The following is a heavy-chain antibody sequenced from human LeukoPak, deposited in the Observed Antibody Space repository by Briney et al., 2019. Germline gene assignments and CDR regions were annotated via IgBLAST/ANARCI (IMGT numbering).Heavy chain of an antibody. CDR2: INPSGGST. J-gene: IGHJ6*02. CDR1: GYTFTSYY. D-gene: IGHD3-10*01. Sequence: ASVKVSCKASGYTFTSYYMHWVRQAPGQGPEWMGIINPSGGSTSYAQKFQGRVTMTRDTSTSTVYMELSSLRSEDTAVYYCARGGLDYGSGRSYYYYGMDVWGQGTTVTVSS. V-gene: IGHV1-46*01. CDR3: ARGGLDYGSGRSYYYYGMDV.